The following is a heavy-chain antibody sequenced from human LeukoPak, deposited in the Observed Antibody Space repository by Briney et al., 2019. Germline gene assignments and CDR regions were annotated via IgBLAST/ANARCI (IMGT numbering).Heavy chain of an antibody. CDR3: ARYPMGYSSSPFDY. CDR1: GFTFSSYS. D-gene: IGHD6-6*01. CDR2: VSSSSASI. V-gene: IGHV3-48*01. Sequence: GGSLRLSCEVSGFTFSSYSMNWVRQAPGKGLEWVSYVSSSSASIYYADSVKGRFTISRDNAKNSLYLQMNSLRADDTAVYYCARYPMGYSSSPFDYWGQGTLVTVSS. J-gene: IGHJ4*02.